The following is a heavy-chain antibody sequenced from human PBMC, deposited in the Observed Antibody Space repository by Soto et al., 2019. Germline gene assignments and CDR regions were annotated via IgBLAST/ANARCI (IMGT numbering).Heavy chain of an antibody. V-gene: IGHV3-9*01. CDR3: AKDRIKGYCSSTSCYGFGVQFDY. D-gene: IGHD2-2*01. CDR2: ISWNSGSI. CDR1: GFTFDDYA. Sequence: PGGSLRLSCAASGFTFDDYAMHWVRQAPGKGLEWVSGISWNSGSIGYADSVKGRFTISRDNAKNSLYLQMNSLRAEDTALYYCAKDRIKGYCSSTSCYGFGVQFDYWGQGTLVTVSS. J-gene: IGHJ4*02.